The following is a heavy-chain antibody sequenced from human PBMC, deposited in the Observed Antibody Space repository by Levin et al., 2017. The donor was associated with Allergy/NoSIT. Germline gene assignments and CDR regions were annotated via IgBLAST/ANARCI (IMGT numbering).Heavy chain of an antibody. D-gene: IGHD6-6*01. Sequence: GESLKISCVASGFTFSSYEMNWVRQAPGKGLQWVSYISTRGTPIYYADSVKGRFTISRDNAKNSLYLQMNSLRAEDTAVYYCAREYTSSSGRAFDIWGQGTMVTVSS. CDR3: AREYTSSSGRAFDI. CDR1: GFTFSSYE. CDR2: ISTRGTPI. J-gene: IGHJ3*02. V-gene: IGHV3-48*03.